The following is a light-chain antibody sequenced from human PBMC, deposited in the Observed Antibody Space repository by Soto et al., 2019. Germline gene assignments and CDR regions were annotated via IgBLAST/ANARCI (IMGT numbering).Light chain of an antibody. Sequence: EIVMTQSPATLSVSPGGRATLSCRASQSISDTLAWYQQKPGQAPRLLIHGASTRATGFPARFSGSGSGTDFTLTISSLQSEDFAVYYCQQYSNWPQTFGQGTKVDIK. J-gene: IGKJ1*01. CDR3: QQYSNWPQT. CDR1: QSISDT. CDR2: GAS. V-gene: IGKV3-15*01.